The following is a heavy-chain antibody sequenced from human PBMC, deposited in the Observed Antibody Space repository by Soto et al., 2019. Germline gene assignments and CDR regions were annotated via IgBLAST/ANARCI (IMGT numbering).Heavy chain of an antibody. V-gene: IGHV4-39*01. CDR3: ARRDYGDYVGWFAP. CDR1: GGSISSSSYY. D-gene: IGHD4-17*01. J-gene: IGHJ5*02. CDR2: IYYSGST. Sequence: PSETLSLTCTVSGGSISSSSYYWGWIRQPPGKGLEWIGSIYYSGSTYYNPSLKSRVTISVDTSKNQFSLKLSSVTAADTAVYYCARRDYGDYVGWFAPWGQGTLVTVSS.